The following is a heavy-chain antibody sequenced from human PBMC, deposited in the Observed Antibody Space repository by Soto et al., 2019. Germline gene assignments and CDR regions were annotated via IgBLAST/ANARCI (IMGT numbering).Heavy chain of an antibody. Sequence: QVQLVESGGGVVQPGRSLRLSCAASGFTFSSYGMHWVRQAPGKGLEWVAVISYDGSNKYYADSVKGRFTISRDNSKNTLYLQMNSLRAEDTAVYYCAKGAYAMVAASYFDYWGQGTLVTVSS. J-gene: IGHJ4*02. CDR1: GFTFSSYG. CDR3: AKGAYAMVAASYFDY. V-gene: IGHV3-30*18. D-gene: IGHD2-15*01. CDR2: ISYDGSNK.